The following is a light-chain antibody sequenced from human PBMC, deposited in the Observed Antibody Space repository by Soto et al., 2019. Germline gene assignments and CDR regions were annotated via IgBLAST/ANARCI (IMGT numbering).Light chain of an antibody. V-gene: IGKV3-15*01. J-gene: IGKJ5*01. CDR2: GAS. CDR3: QQYKDWFSIT. Sequence: EVVMTHSPATLSVSPGETVTLSCRASQSVSTKSAWYQQRPGQAPRLLIYGASTRATGIPARFSGSGSGTEFTLTISSLQSEDFALYYCQQYKDWFSITFGQGTRLEIK. CDR1: QSVSTK.